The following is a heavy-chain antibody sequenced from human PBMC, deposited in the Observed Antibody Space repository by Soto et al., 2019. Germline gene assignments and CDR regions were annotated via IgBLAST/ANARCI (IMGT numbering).Heavy chain of an antibody. J-gene: IGHJ4*02. CDR2: ISDSGGST. Sequence: GGSLRLSCVASGFSFSKYAMSWVRQAPGEGLEWVSVISDSGGSTYYADAVKGRFTISRDNSKNTLFLQMNSLRAEDTAIYYCGKEQNSYGPRYIDYWGQGTLVTVSS. CDR1: GFSFSKYA. D-gene: IGHD5-18*01. CDR3: GKEQNSYGPRYIDY. V-gene: IGHV3-23*01.